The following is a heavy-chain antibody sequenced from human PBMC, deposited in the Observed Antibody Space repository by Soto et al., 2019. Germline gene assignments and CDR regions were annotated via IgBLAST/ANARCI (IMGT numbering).Heavy chain of an antibody. CDR3: ARQPTGYPNWFDA. J-gene: IGHJ5*02. V-gene: IGHV4-39*01. D-gene: IGHD3-9*01. CDR2: IFYGHGT. CDR1: GGSVTSSTSS. Sequence: QVQLQESGPGLVNPSETLSLTCTVSGGSVTSSTSSWAWVRQPPGKGLHWIGTIFYGHGTYYNPSLASRVTISLDTSKIQFSLELTSVTAADTAVYYCARQPTGYPNWFDAWGRGILVFVSS.